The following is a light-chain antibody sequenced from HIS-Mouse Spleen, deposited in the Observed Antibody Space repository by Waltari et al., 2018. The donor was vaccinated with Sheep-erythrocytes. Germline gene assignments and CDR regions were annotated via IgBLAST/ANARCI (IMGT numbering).Light chain of an antibody. CDR2: GAS. J-gene: IGKJ2*01. CDR1: QSVSSN. V-gene: IGKV3-15*01. Sequence: EIVMTQSPATLSVSPGERATLSCRASQSVSSNLAWYQQKPGQAPRLLIYGASTRATGIPARVSGSGSETEFTLTISSMQSEDFAVYYCQQYNNWPPPYTFGQGTKLEIK. CDR3: QQYNNWPPPYT.